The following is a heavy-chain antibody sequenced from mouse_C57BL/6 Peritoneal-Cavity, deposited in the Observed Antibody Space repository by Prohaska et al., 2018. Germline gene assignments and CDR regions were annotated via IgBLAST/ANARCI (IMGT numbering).Heavy chain of an antibody. CDR3: MRYGNCWYFDV. Sequence: EVQLLETGGGLVQPGGSRGLSCEGSGFTFSGFWMSWVRQTPGKTLEWIGDINSDGSAINYEPSIKDRFTIFRDNDKSTLYLQMSNVRSEDTATYFCMRYGNCWYFDVWGTGTTVTVSS. V-gene: IGHV11-2*01. CDR1: GFTFSGFW. J-gene: IGHJ1*03. D-gene: IGHD2-1*01. CDR2: INSDGSAI.